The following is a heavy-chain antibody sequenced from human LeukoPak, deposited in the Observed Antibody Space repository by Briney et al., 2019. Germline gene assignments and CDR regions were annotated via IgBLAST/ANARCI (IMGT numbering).Heavy chain of an antibody. D-gene: IGHD3-3*01. CDR1: GYSISSGYY. CDR3: ARGLGVVTNFDY. Sequence: PSETLSLTCTVSGYSISSGYYWGWIRQPPGKGLEWIGSIYRSGSTYYNPSLKSRVTISVDASKNQFSLKLSSVTAADTAVYYCARGLGVVTNFDYWGQGTLVTVSS. J-gene: IGHJ4*02. V-gene: IGHV4-38-2*02. CDR2: IYRSGST.